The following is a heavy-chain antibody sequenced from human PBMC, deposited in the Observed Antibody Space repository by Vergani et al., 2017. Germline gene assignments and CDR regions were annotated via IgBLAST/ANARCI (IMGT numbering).Heavy chain of an antibody. CDR3: ARGYIGSGYYRDTGWFDP. J-gene: IGHJ5*02. Sequence: QVQLQESGPGLVKPSQTLSLTCTVSGGSISSGDYYWSWIRQPPGKGLEWIGYIYYSGSTYYNPSLKSRVTISVDTSKNQFSLKLSSVTAADTAVYYCARGYIGSGYYRDTGWFDPWGQGTLVTVSS. D-gene: IGHD3-22*01. CDR1: GGSISSGDYY. CDR2: IYYSGST. V-gene: IGHV4-30-4*01.